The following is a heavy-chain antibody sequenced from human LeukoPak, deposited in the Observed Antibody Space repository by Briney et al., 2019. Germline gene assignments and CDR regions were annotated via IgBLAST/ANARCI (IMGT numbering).Heavy chain of an antibody. V-gene: IGHV3-30*04. CDR2: ISSDGSNK. D-gene: IGHD2-2*01. CDR3: ARDSVAPAVHYYFDY. CDR1: GFTFSSYA. J-gene: IGHJ4*02. Sequence: PGGSLRLSCAASGFTFSSYAMHWVRQAPGKGLEWVAVISSDGSNKYYAASVKGRFTISRDNSKNTLYLQMNSLRAEDTAVYYCARDSVAPAVHYYFDYWGQGTLVTVSS.